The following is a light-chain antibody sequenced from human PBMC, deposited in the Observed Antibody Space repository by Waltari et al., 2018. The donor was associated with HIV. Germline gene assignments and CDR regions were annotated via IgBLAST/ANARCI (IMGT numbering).Light chain of an antibody. J-gene: IGKJ2*01. CDR2: GAF. CDR3: QQYSTWPLYT. V-gene: IGKV3-15*01. CDR1: QSVGRY. Sequence: EVMLTQSPATLSVSPGETVTLSCRASQSVGRYLAWYQHRPGQSPRRLVYGAFTTAPGIPDRFRGRGFGTDFTLTISNLQSGDFAVYFCQQYSTWPLYTFGQGTKLEI.